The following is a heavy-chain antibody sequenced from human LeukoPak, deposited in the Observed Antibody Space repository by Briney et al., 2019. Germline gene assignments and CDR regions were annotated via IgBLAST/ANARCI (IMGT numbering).Heavy chain of an antibody. CDR1: DGTISGYF. J-gene: IGHJ3*02. V-gene: IGHV4-59*08. Sequence: SETLSLTCTVSDGTISGYFWSWFRQPPGKGLEWIGYIYYSGTTQYSPSLKSRVTISVDTSKNQFSLKLSSVTASDTAVYYSARHGYSSGWYGACNIWGQGTMVTVSS. CDR2: IYYSGTT. CDR3: ARHGYSSGWYGACNI. D-gene: IGHD6-19*01.